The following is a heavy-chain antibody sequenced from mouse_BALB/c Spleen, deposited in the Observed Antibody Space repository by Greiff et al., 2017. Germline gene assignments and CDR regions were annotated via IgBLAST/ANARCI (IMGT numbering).Heavy chain of an antibody. CDR1: GFSLTSYG. V-gene: IGHV2-9*02. Sequence: QVQLQQSGPGLVAPSQSLSITCTVSGFSLTSYGVHWVSQPPGKGLEWLGVIWAGGSTNYNSAIMSRLSISKYNSKDQVFLIMNSLQTDDTAMYYWARDREVRGAVDYWGQGTSVTVSS. CDR3: ARDREVRGAVDY. D-gene: IGHD2-14*01. J-gene: IGHJ4*01. CDR2: IWAGGST.